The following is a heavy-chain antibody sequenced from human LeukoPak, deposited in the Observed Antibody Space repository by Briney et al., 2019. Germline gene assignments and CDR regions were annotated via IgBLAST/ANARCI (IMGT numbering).Heavy chain of an antibody. CDR3: ARHLLMDLRSIAAAGFLLAPAAFDY. V-gene: IGHV4-34*01. CDR1: DGSFIGDY. J-gene: IGHJ4*02. CDR2: VYRGGSA. D-gene: IGHD6-13*01. Sequence: PSETLSLTCGVYDGSFIGDYWSWIRQSPGMGLEWIGQVYRGGSANYNPSLRSRVTISIDTSKNQFSLKLSSVTAADTAVYYCARHLLMDLRSIAAAGFLLAPAAFDYWGQGTLVTVSS.